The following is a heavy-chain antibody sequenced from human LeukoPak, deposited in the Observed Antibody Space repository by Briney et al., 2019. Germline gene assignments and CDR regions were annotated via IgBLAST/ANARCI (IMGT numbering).Heavy chain of an antibody. V-gene: IGHV1-3*01. J-gene: IGHJ4*02. D-gene: IGHD3-10*01. CDR1: GYTFTSYA. Sequence: ASVKVSCKASGYTFTSYAMHWVRQAPGQRLEWMGWINAGNGNTKYSQKFQGRDTITRDTSASTAYMELSSLRSEDTAVYYCARDRGGSGSYGHDYWGQRTLVTVSS. CDR2: INAGNGNT. CDR3: ARDRGGSGSYGHDY.